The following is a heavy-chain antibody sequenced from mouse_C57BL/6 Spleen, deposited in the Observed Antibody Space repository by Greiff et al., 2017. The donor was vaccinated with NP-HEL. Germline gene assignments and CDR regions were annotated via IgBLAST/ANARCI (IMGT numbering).Heavy chain of an antibody. CDR2: SRNKANDYTT. D-gene: IGHD4-1*01. Sequence: EVKLVESGGGLVQSGRSLRLSCATSGFTFSDFYMEWVRQAPGKGLEWIAASRNKANDYTTEYSASVKGRFIVSRDTSQSILYLQMNALRAEDTAIYYCARDASGLGWYFDVWGTGTTVTVSS. V-gene: IGHV7-1*01. J-gene: IGHJ1*03. CDR1: GFTFSDFY. CDR3: ARDASGLGWYFDV.